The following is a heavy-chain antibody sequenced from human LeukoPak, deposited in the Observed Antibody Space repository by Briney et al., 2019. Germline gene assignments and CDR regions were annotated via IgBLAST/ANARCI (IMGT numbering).Heavy chain of an antibody. CDR2: IYSDGST. CDR1: GFIVSGDF. J-gene: IGHJ5*02. D-gene: IGHD2-2*01. Sequence: GGSLRLSCAASGFIVSGDFMSWVRQAPGKGLEWVSVIYSDGSTYYADSVKGRFTISRDNSKNTLDLQMNSLRAEDTAVYYCARESRGQLLLFWFDPWGQGTLVTVSS. CDR3: ARESRGQLLLFWFDP. V-gene: IGHV3-66*02.